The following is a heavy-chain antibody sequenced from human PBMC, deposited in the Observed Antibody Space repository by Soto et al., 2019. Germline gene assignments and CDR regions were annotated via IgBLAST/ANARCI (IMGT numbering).Heavy chain of an antibody. J-gene: IGHJ3*02. D-gene: IGHD2-8*01. CDR2: IYPGDSDT. Sequence: GESLKISCKGSGYSFTSYWIGWVRQMPGKGLEWMGIIYPGDSDTRYSPSFQGQVTISADKSISTAYLQWSSLKASDTAMYYCARAGGELGYCTNGVCRYDSFDIWGQGTMVTISS. CDR3: ARAGGELGYCTNGVCRYDSFDI. CDR1: GYSFTSYW. V-gene: IGHV5-51*01.